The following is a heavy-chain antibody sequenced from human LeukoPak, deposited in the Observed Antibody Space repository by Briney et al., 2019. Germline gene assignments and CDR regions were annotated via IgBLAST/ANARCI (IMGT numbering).Heavy chain of an antibody. CDR2: ISWNSGSI. J-gene: IGHJ4*02. CDR3: ARVLSGSSDY. CDR1: GFTFDDYA. Sequence: GGSLRLSCAASGFTFDDYAMHWVRQAPGKGLEWVSGISWNSGSIGYADSVKGRFTISRDNAENSLYLQMNSLRAEDTAVYYCARVLSGSSDYWGQGTLVTVSS. V-gene: IGHV3-9*01. D-gene: IGHD1-26*01.